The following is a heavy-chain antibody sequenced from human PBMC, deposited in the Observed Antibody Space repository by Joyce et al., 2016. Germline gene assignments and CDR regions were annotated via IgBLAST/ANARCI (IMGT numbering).Heavy chain of an antibody. CDR3: ASQPYSSTWFNY. CDR2: LYSGGAT. Sequence: EVQLVESGGGLIQPGGSLRLLCVGSGFTVSSNYMSWVRQAPGKGLEGVSVLYSGGATYYADSVKGRFTISRDNSKNTLYLQMNSLRVEDTAVYYCASQPYSSTWFNYWGQGTLVTVSS. J-gene: IGHJ4*02. CDR1: GFTVSSNY. V-gene: IGHV3-53*01. D-gene: IGHD6-13*01.